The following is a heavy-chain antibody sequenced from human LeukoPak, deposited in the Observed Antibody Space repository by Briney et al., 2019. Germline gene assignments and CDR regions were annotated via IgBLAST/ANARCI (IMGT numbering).Heavy chain of an antibody. D-gene: IGHD3-10*01. CDR2: ISGSGGST. CDR1: GFTFSSYA. CDR3: AKFYGSGSNSKYYFDY. J-gene: IGHJ4*02. V-gene: IGHV3-23*01. Sequence: PGGSLRLSCAASGFTFSSYAMSWVRQAAGKGLEWVSAISGSGGSTYYADSVKGRFTISRDNSKNTLYLQMNSLRAEDTAVYYCAKFYGSGSNSKYYFDYWGQGTLVTVSS.